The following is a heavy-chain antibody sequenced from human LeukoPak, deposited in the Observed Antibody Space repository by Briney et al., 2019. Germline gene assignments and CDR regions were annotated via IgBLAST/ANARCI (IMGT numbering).Heavy chain of an antibody. CDR2: IYTSGST. V-gene: IGHV4-4*07. CDR3: ARDTEEITMVRGGAYYYGMDV. J-gene: IGHJ6*02. CDR1: GGSISSYY. Sequence: SETLSLTCTVSGGSISSYYWSWIRQPAGKGLEWIGRIYTSGSTNYNPSLKSRVTMSVDTSKNQFSLKLSSVTAADTAVYYCARDTEEITMVRGGAYYYGMDVWGQGTLVTVSS. D-gene: IGHD3-10*01.